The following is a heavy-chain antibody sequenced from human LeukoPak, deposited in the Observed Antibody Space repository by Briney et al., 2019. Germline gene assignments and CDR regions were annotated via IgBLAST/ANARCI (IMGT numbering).Heavy chain of an antibody. CDR2: ISGSGDST. D-gene: IGHD1-26*01. CDR1: GFTFSTFA. J-gene: IGHJ4*02. CDR3: ARPQGGNYNGGFDY. Sequence: GGSLRLSCAASGFTFSTFAMNWVRQAPGKGLEWVSAISGSGDSTYFGDSVKGRFTISRDNSKSVLYLQMNTLRAEDTAVYYCARPQGGNYNGGFDYWGQGTLVTVSA. V-gene: IGHV3-23*01.